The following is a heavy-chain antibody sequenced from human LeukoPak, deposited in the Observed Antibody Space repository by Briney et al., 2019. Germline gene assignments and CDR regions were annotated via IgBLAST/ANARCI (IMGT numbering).Heavy chain of an antibody. D-gene: IGHD1-7*01. V-gene: IGHV1-69*04. CDR1: GYTFTSYG. Sequence: ASVKVSCKASGYTFTSYGISWVRQAPGQGLEWMGRIIPILGIANYAQKFQGRVTITADKSTSTAYMELSSLRSEDTAVYYCARDHKDNWNYSPSGQADYWGQGTLVTVSS. CDR2: IIPILGIA. CDR3: ARDHKDNWNYSPSGQADY. J-gene: IGHJ4*02.